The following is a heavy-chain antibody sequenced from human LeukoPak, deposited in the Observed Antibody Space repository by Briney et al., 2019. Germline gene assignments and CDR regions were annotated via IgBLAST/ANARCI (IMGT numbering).Heavy chain of an antibody. CDR3: AKVYSPGGFDY. CDR1: GFTFSNYP. CDR2: ISGSSDRT. V-gene: IGHV3-23*01. D-gene: IGHD6-13*01. Sequence: GGSLRLSCAASGFTFSNYPMSWVRQIPGKGLEWVATISGSSDRTYYADSVRGRFTISRDNSKNTLYLQMNSLRADDTAVYYCAKVYSPGGFDYWGQGTLVTVPS. J-gene: IGHJ4*02.